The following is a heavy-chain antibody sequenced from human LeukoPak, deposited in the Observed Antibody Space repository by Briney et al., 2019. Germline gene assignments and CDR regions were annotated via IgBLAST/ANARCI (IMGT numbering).Heavy chain of an antibody. Sequence: SQTLSLTCTVSGGSISSGDYYWSWIRQPPGKGLEWIGYIYHSGSTYYNPSLKSRVTISVDRSKNQFSLKLSSMTAADTAVYYCARTSIAARRANAFDIWGQGTMVTVSS. CDR1: GGSISSGDYY. CDR2: IYHSGST. V-gene: IGHV4-30-2*01. J-gene: IGHJ3*02. D-gene: IGHD6-6*01. CDR3: ARTSIAARRANAFDI.